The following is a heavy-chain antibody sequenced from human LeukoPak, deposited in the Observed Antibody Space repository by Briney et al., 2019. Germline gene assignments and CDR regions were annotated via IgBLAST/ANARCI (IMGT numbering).Heavy chain of an antibody. J-gene: IGHJ4*02. V-gene: IGHV3-23*01. CDR3: ARFAGWYYFDY. Sequence: QTGGSLRLSCTPSGFTFSSHAMSWVRQAPEKGLEWVSGISGNGAGTYYADSVKGRFTISRDNSKNTLYLQMNSLRAEDTAVYYCARFAGWYYFDYWGQGTLVTVSS. CDR1: GFTFSSHA. D-gene: IGHD6-19*01. CDR2: ISGNGAGT.